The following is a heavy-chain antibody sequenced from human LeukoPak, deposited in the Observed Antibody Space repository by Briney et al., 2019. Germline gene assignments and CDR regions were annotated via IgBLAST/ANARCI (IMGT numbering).Heavy chain of an antibody. CDR1: GGSISSGSYY. Sequence: SETLSLTCTVSGGSISSGSYYWSWIRQPAGKGLEWIGRIYTSGSTNYNPSLKSRVTISVDTSKNQFSLKLSSVTAADTAVYYCAWALYSSSWFDPWGQGTLVTVSS. D-gene: IGHD6-6*01. J-gene: IGHJ5*02. CDR2: IYTSGST. CDR3: AWALYSSSWFDP. V-gene: IGHV4-61*02.